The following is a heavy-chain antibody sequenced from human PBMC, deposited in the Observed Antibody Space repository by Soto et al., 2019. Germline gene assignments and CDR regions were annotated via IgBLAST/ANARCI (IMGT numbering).Heavy chain of an antibody. Sequence: QVQLVQSGAEVKKPGSSVKVSCKASGGTFSSYAISWVRQAPGQGLEWMGGIIPIFGTANYAQKFQGRVTITADESTVTAYMELSSIRSEDTAVYYCARAPYYYDSSGYFLERDVRYYYGMDVWGQGTTVTVSS. CDR1: GGTFSSYA. J-gene: IGHJ6*02. CDR3: ARAPYYYDSSGYFLERDVRYYYGMDV. V-gene: IGHV1-69*01. D-gene: IGHD3-22*01. CDR2: IIPIFGTA.